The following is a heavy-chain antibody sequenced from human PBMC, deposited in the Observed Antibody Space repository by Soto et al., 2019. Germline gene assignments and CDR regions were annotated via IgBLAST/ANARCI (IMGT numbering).Heavy chain of an antibody. V-gene: IGHV1-69*12. CDR1: GGTFSSYA. D-gene: IGHD1-20*01. Sequence: QVQLVQSGAEVKKPGSSVKVSCKASGGTFSSYAISWVRQAPGQGLEWMGGIIPIFGTANYAQKFQGRVTITANESTSPAYMELSSLRSDDTAVYYCARSITGTVSYYYGMDVWGQGTTVTVSS. CDR2: IIPIFGTA. CDR3: ARSITGTVSYYYGMDV. J-gene: IGHJ6*02.